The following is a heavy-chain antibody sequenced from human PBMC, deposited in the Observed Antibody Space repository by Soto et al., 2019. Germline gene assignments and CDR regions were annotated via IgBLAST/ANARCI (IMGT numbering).Heavy chain of an antibody. CDR2: IDPTDSFT. D-gene: IGHD2-15*01. CDR1: GYKFTTFW. Sequence: GESLKISCKASGYKFTTFWLNWVRQTPGKGLEWLGRIDPTDSFTNYSPPFEGHVTISVDRSISTAYLQWNSLQASDTAIYYCARTASGGSREAFDVWGQGTTVTV. V-gene: IGHV5-10-1*01. J-gene: IGHJ3*01. CDR3: ARTASGGSREAFDV.